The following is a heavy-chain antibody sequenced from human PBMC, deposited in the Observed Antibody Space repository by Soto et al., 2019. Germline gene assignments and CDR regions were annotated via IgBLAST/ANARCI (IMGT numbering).Heavy chain of an antibody. D-gene: IGHD3-3*01. J-gene: IGHJ4*02. Sequence: GGSLRLSCVASGFTFISSFMGWVRQAPGKGLEWVANINQDGGGTYYVDSVEGRFTISRDNAKDSLYLQMNSLRGEDTAVYYCVKDWGHDFWNGYFNFWGQGTPVTVSS. CDR3: VKDWGHDFWNGYFNF. CDR1: GFTFISSF. CDR2: INQDGGGT. V-gene: IGHV3-7*03.